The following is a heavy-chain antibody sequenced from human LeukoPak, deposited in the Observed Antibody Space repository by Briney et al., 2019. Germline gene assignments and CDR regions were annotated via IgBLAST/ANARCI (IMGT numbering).Heavy chain of an antibody. J-gene: IGHJ4*02. Sequence: PSETLSLTCTFSGCSISSSSYYSGWIRQPPGKGLEWIVRMYYSRSTYSHPSLKSRDTITVDTTKNQFSLTLSSGTAPDSPVYYCAKDFSSNWAHHFDYWGQGTLVTVSS. V-gene: IGHV4-39*07. CDR2: MYYSRST. CDR3: AKDFSSNWAHHFDY. D-gene: IGHD6-13*01. CDR1: GCSISSSSYY.